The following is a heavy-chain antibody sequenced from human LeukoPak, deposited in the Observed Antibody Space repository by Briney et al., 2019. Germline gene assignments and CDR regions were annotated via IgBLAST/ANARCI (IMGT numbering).Heavy chain of an antibody. CDR3: ARVGLRSRYYMDV. CDR2: ISSSGSTI. J-gene: IGHJ6*03. V-gene: IGHV3-11*01. D-gene: IGHD5-12*01. CDR1: GFTFSDYY. Sequence: GGSLRLSCAASGFTFSDYYVSWIRQAPGKGLEWVSYISSSGSTIYYADSVKGRFTISRDNAKNSLYLQMNSLRSEDTAVYYCARVGLRSRYYMDVWGKGTTVTVSS.